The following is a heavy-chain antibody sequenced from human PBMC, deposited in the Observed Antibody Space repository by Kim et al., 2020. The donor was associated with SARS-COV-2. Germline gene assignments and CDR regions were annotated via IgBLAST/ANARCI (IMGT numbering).Heavy chain of an antibody. V-gene: IGHV3-49*03. CDR2: LKTMGDGATT. D-gene: IGHD1-7*01. CDR3: NKWEGGTSYAKH. J-gene: IGHJ1*01. CDR1: GFTFGDNS. Sequence: GGSLRLSCTASGFTFGDNSMSWFRQAPGKGLECIGFLKTMGDGATTDYAASVGGRFTISRDDSKSIAYLQMNSLKTEDTAIYYCNKWEGGTSYAKHWGPGTLVTVSS.